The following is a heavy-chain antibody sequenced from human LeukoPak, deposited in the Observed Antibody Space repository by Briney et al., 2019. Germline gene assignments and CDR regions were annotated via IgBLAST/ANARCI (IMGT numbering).Heavy chain of an antibody. CDR2: IYYSGST. V-gene: IGHV4-59*01. CDR3: ARDRWEPDY. CDR1: GGSISSYY. D-gene: IGHD1-26*01. Sequence: SEALSLTCTVSGGSISSYYWSWIRQPPGKGLEWIGYIYYSGSTNYNPSLKSRVTISVDTSKNQFSLKLSSVTAADTAVYYCARDRWEPDYWGQGTLVTVSS. J-gene: IGHJ4*02.